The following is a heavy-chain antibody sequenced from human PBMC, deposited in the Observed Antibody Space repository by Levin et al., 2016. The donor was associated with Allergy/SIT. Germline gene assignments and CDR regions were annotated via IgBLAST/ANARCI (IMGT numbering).Heavy chain of an antibody. CDR2: ISGSGGST. V-gene: IGHV3-23*01. Sequence: WIRQPPGKGLEWVSAISGSGGSTYYADSVKGRFTISRDNSKNTLYLQMNSLRAEDTAVYYCAKGADTAMVTWTFDIWGQGTMVTVSS. J-gene: IGHJ3*02. D-gene: IGHD5-18*01. CDR3: AKGADTAMVTWTFDI.